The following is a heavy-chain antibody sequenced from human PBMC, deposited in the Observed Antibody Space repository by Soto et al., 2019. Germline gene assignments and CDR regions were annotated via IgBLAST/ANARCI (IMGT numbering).Heavy chain of an antibody. V-gene: IGHV4-39*02. CDR1: GGSITSNNYY. D-gene: IGHD6-19*01. CDR2: IYYNGNT. CDR3: ARLRGGPRNGWYWAFDY. J-gene: IGHJ4*02. Sequence: PSETLSLTCAVSGGSITSNNYYWGWIRRPPGKRLEWIGNIYYNGNTYLNPSLQSRVTISIDTSKSHFSLNLSSVTAADTAVYYCARLRGGPRNGWYWAFDYWGQGILVTVSS.